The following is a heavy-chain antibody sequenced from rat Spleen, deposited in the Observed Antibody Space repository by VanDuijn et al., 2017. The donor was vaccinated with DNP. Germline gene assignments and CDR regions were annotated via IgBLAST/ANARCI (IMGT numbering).Heavy chain of an antibody. CDR3: ARRARYYYVMDA. CDR2: ISYDGSDT. V-gene: IGHV5-7*01. Sequence: EGQLVESGGGLVQPGRSLKLSCIVSGITFSDHNMAWVRQAPKKGLEWVATISYDGSDTYYRDSVKGRFTISRDNAKSTLYLQMDSLRSEDTATYYCARRARYYYVMDAWGQGASVTVSS. J-gene: IGHJ4*01. D-gene: IGHD3-2*01. CDR1: GITFSDHN.